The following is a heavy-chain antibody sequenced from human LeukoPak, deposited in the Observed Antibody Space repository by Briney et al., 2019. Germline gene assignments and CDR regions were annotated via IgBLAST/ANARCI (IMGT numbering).Heavy chain of an antibody. D-gene: IGHD2-15*01. CDR2: IYSGGST. V-gene: IGHV3-53*01. Sequence: HPGGSLRLSCAASGLTVSRNYMSWVRQAPGKGLESVSVIYSGGSTYYADSVRGRFTISRDNSKNTLYLQMNSLRAEDTAIYYCARRAGEYSHPYDYWGQGTLVTVSS. CDR3: ARRAGEYSHPYDY. J-gene: IGHJ4*02. CDR1: GLTVSRNY.